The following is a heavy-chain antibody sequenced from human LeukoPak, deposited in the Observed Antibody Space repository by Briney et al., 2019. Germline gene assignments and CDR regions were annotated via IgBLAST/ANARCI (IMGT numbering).Heavy chain of an antibody. V-gene: IGHV3-23*01. Sequence: GGSLRLSCAASGFTFSSYAMSWVRQAPGKGLEWVSAISGSGGSTYYADSVKGRFTISRDNSKNTLYLQMNSLRAEDTAIYYCVRDRGTYRPIDYWGQGTLVTVSS. CDR2: ISGSGGST. J-gene: IGHJ4*02. CDR1: GFTFSSYA. CDR3: VRDRGTYRPIDY. D-gene: IGHD1-26*01.